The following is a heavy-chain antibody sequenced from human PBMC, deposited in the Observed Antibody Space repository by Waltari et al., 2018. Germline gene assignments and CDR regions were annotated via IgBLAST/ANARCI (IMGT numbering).Heavy chain of an antibody. V-gene: IGHV4-30-4*01. CDR1: GGSISSGDYY. CDR2: IYYSGST. CDR3: ARATTVTTWWFDP. D-gene: IGHD4-17*01. Sequence: QVQLQESGPGLVKPSQTLSLTCTVSGGSISSGDYYWSWIRQPPGKGLEWIGYIYYSGSTYYNPSLKSRVTISVDTSKNQFSLKLSSVTAADSAVYYCARATTVTTWWFDPWGQGTLVTVSS. J-gene: IGHJ5*02.